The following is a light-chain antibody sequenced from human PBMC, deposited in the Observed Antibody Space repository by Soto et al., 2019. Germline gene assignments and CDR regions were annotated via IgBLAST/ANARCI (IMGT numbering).Light chain of an antibody. Sequence: QAVVTQPPSASGTPGQRVTISCSGGSYNIGTNYVYWYQQLPGTAPKLLIYRNNLRPSGVPDRFSASKSGTSASLAISGLRSEDEADYFCAGWDDSLHGLLVGAGTKLTVL. CDR2: RNN. CDR3: AGWDDSLHGLL. J-gene: IGLJ1*01. V-gene: IGLV1-47*01. CDR1: SYNIGTNY.